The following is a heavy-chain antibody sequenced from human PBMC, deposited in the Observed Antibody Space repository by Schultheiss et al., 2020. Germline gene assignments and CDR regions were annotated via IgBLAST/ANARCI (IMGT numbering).Heavy chain of an antibody. V-gene: IGHV3-48*01. Sequence: GESLKISCAASGFTFSSYSMNWVRQAPGKGLEWVSYISGSSSTIYYADSVKGRFTISRDNAKNSLYLQMNSLRAEDTAVYYCARASFGFDYWGQGTLVTVSS. CDR1: GFTFSSYS. CDR3: ARASFGFDY. D-gene: IGHD3-10*01. CDR2: ISGSSSTI. J-gene: IGHJ4*02.